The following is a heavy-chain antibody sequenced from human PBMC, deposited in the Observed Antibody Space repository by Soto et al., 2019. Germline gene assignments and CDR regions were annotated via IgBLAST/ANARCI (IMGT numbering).Heavy chain of an antibody. V-gene: IGHV3-33*01. CDR1: GFSFSYYG. D-gene: IGHD3-16*01. CDR3: ARGTSHYYCYMDV. CDR2: VWYDGSRT. Sequence: QEQMVESGGGVVEAGWSLRLSCEGSGFSFSYYGLHWGRRGPGKGLERVALVWYDGSRTYYSDSVKGRFTISSDNFKKTVELQTNGLRVEDTAMYYCARGTSHYYCYMDVWGEGTTVTVSS. J-gene: IGHJ6*03.